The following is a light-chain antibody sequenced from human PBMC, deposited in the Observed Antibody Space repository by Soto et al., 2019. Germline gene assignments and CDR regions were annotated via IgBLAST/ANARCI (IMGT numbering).Light chain of an antibody. CDR2: DAS. V-gene: IGKV3-15*01. J-gene: IGKJ5*01. CDR3: QQYNNWPPIT. CDR1: QSVSRN. Sequence: EIVMTQSPATLSVSTGERATLSCRASQSVSRNLAWYQQKPGQAPRLLIYDASTTATGVPARFSGSGSGMEFTLTISSLQSEDFAVYYCQQYNNWPPITFGQGTRLEIK.